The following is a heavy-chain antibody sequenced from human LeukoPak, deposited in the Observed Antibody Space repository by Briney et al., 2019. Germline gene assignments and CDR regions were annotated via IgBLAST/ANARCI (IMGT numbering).Heavy chain of an antibody. Sequence: SGRSLRLSCAASGFTFSSYAMHWVRQAPGKGLEWVAVISYDGSNKYYADSVKGRFTISRDNSKNTLYLQMNSLRAEDTAVYYCAKERRYYGSGSYSSFDYWGQGTLVTVSS. CDR1: GFTFSSYA. J-gene: IGHJ4*02. CDR2: ISYDGSNK. V-gene: IGHV3-30*04. D-gene: IGHD3-10*01. CDR3: AKERRYYGSGSYSSFDY.